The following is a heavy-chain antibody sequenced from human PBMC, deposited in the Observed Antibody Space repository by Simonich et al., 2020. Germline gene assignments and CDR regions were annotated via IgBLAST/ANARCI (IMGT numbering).Heavy chain of an antibody. V-gene: IGHV3-23*01. CDR3: AKDLGERITMIVVVIDAFDI. J-gene: IGHJ3*02. CDR2: ISGSGGSK. D-gene: IGHD3-22*01. Sequence: GGGLVQPGGSLRPSCAASGFTFRSYAMSWVRQAPGKGRGGVSAISGSGGSKYYADSVKGRFTISRDNSKNTLYLQMNSLRAEDTAVYYCAKDLGERITMIVVVIDAFDIWGQGTMVTVSS. CDR1: GFTFRSYA.